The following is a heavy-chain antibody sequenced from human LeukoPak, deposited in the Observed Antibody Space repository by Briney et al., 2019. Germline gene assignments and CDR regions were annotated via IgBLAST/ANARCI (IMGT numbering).Heavy chain of an antibody. CDR2: IYHSGST. CDR1: GGSISSGGYS. CDR3: ARGNYDSSGRYFDL. D-gene: IGHD3-22*01. J-gene: IGHJ2*01. V-gene: IGHV4-30-2*01. Sequence: SQTLSLTCAVSGGSISSGGYSWSWIRQPPGKGLEWIGYIYHSGSTYYNPSLKSRVTISVDRSKNQFSLKLSSVTAADTAVYYCARGNYDSSGRYFDLWGRGTLVTVSS.